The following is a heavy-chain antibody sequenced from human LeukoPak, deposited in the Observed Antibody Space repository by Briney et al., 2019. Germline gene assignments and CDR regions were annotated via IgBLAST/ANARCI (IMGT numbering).Heavy chain of an antibody. CDR2: LNWNGAST. J-gene: IGHJ4*02. CDR3: ARGTRWLQRGYYFGY. D-gene: IGHD5-24*01. Sequence: PGGSLRLSCAASGFTFDDYGLSWVRQVPGKGLEWVSGLNWNGASTGYADSVKGRFTIPRDNSKNTLYLQMNSLRAEDTTVYYCARGTRWLQRGYYFGYWGQGTLVTVSS. V-gene: IGHV3-20*04. CDR1: GFTFDDYG.